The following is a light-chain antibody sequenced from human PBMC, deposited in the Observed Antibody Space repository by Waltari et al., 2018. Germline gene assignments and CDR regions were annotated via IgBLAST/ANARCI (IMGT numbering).Light chain of an antibody. CDR2: VAS. Sequence: DIQMTKSPSSLSASAGDRVTITCRESENINNYLNWYQQKPGKAPKLLIYVASSLQSGVPSRFSGSGSGTDYTFTISSLQSEDVATYYCQHAYGTPFTFGRGTKVEIK. CDR3: QHAYGTPFT. CDR1: ENINNY. V-gene: IGKV1-39*01. J-gene: IGKJ4*01.